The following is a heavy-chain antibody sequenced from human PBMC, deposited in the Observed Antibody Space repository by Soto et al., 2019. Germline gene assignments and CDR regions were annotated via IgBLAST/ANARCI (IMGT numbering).Heavy chain of an antibody. CDR1: GFTFSDYY. Sequence: QVQLVESGGGLVKPGGSLRLSCAASGFTFSDYYMSWIRQAPGKGLEWVSYISSSGTIISDTDSVKGRFTISRDNAKNSLYLQINSLRAEDTAVYYCARDLGYYDSSGYFDYWGQGTLVTVSS. V-gene: IGHV3-11*01. J-gene: IGHJ4*02. CDR3: ARDLGYYDSSGYFDY. D-gene: IGHD3-22*01. CDR2: ISSSGTII.